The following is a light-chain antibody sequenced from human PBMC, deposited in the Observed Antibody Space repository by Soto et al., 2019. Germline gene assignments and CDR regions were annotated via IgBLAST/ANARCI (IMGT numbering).Light chain of an antibody. Sequence: QSVLTQSPSASASLGASVKLTCTLSSGHSSYAIAWHQQRPEKGPRYLMKLNSDGSHSKGDGIPDRFSGSSSGAERYLTISSLQSEDEADYYCQTWGTGIQLFGGGTKLTVL. CDR1: SGHSSYA. V-gene: IGLV4-69*01. CDR3: QTWGTGIQL. CDR2: LNSDGSH. J-gene: IGLJ2*01.